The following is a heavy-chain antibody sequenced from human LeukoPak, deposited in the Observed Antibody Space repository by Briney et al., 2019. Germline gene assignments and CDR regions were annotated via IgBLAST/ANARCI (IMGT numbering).Heavy chain of an antibody. CDR1: GGSFSGYY. CDR2: INHSGST. V-gene: IGHV4-34*01. CDR3: ARARQWLVRGFDY. D-gene: IGHD6-19*01. J-gene: IGHJ4*02. Sequence: SETLSLTCAVYGGSFSGYYWSWIRQPPGKGLEWIGEINHSGSTNYNPSLKSRVTISVDTSKNQSSLKLSSVTAADTAVYYCARARQWLVRGFDYWGQGTLVTVSS.